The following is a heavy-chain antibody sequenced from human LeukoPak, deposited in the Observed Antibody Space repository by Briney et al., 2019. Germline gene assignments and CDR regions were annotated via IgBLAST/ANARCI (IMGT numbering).Heavy chain of an antibody. CDR3: ARTDYDSSGYYHYFDY. CDR1: GGSISSSSSY. J-gene: IGHJ4*02. CDR2: INYGGST. Sequence: SETLSLTCTVSGGSISSSSSYWGWIRQPPGKGLECIGSINYGGSTYYNPSLKIRVTISVDTSKNQFSLKLSSVTAADTAVYYCARTDYDSSGYYHYFDYWGQGSLVTVSS. V-gene: IGHV4-39*01. D-gene: IGHD3-22*01.